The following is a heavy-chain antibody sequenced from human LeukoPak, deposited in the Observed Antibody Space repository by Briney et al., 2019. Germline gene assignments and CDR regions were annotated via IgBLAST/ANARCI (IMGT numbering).Heavy chain of an antibody. D-gene: IGHD4-11*01. V-gene: IGHV3-23*01. CDR3: VTMTTVSAFDM. J-gene: IGHJ3*02. CDR2: LTADAGRT. CDR1: GFSFSTYS. Sequence: GGSLRLSCAGSGFSFSTYSVRWVRQAAGKGLEWVSTLTADAGRTYYADSVQGRFTISRDNSKNTLFLQMNSLRAEDTAVYYCVTMTTVSAFDMWGQGTMVTVSS.